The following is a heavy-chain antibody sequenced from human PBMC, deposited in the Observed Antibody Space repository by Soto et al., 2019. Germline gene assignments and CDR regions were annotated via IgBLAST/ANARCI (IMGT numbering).Heavy chain of an antibody. D-gene: IGHD6-19*01. V-gene: IGHV3-30*18. CDR3: AKGGRQWLVTSGLNY. J-gene: IGHJ4*02. Sequence: VQLVESGGGVVQPGRSLRLSCAASGFTFSDYAMHWVRQAPGKGLEWVAVVSHDGRNTHYADSVKGRFTISRDSSKNTVTLEMTSLRAEETAVYYCAKGGRQWLVTSGLNYWGQGALVTVSS. CDR1: GFTFSDYA. CDR2: VSHDGRNT.